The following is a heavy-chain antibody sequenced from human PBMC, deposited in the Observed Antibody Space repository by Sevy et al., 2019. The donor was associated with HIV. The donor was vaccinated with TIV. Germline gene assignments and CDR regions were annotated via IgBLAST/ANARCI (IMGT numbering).Heavy chain of an antibody. V-gene: IGHV1-18*04. D-gene: IGHD2-15*01. CDR2: ISAYNGNT. J-gene: IGHJ1*01. Sequence: ASVKVSCKASGYTFTSYGISWVRQAPGQGLEWMGWISAYNGNTNYAQKLQGRVTMTTDTSTSTAYMELRSLRSDDTAVYYCARGLGVVVAATYPAEYFQHWGQGTLVTVSS. CDR3: ARGLGVVVAATYPAEYFQH. CDR1: GYTFTSYG.